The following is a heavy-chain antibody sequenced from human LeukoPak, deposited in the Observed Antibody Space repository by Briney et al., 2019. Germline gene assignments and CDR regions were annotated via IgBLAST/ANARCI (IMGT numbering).Heavy chain of an antibody. CDR2: INPSNGDT. D-gene: IGHD6-19*01. V-gene: IGHV1-2*02. Sequence: ASVKVSRKHSGYRFIRYYIHRVRQAPAQALEWVGWINPSNGDTDYAQAFQRRVNMTSDPTLSPAYMDLSRLRSDDTAIYYCTRGDQWLVHYFQHARDVWGRGTTVTVSS. CDR3: TRGDQWLVHYFQHARDV. J-gene: IGHJ6*02. CDR1: GYRFIRYY.